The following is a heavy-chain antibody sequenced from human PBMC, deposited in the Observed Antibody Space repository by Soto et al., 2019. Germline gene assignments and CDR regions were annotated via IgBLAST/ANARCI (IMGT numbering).Heavy chain of an antibody. CDR1: GFTFSSYA. CDR3: ARGTAPAFDY. D-gene: IGHD5-18*01. CDR2: ISYDGSNK. Sequence: ESGGGVVQPGRSLRLSCAASGFTFSSYAMHWVRQAPGKGLEWVAVISYDGSNKYYADSVKGRFTISRDNSKNTLYLQMNSLRAEDTAVYYCARGTAPAFDYWGQGTLVTVSS. J-gene: IGHJ4*02. V-gene: IGHV3-30-3*01.